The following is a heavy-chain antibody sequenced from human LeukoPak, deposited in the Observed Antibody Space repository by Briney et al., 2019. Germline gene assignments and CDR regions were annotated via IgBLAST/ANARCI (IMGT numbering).Heavy chain of an antibody. V-gene: IGHV4-4*07. CDR1: GLSIGYSC. J-gene: IGHJ3*02. CDR2: VCTVRSP. D-gene: IGHD3-16*01. CDR3: ARLMDAYYDYVWGSYPLHAFDI. Sequence: SETLSLTCTVSGLSIGYSCWSWIRQPAAKRLEFIGRVCTVRSPNTHYNPSLKSRATMSADTSKNQFSLKLTSVTAADTAMYYCARLMDAYYDYVWGSYPLHAFDIWGQGTMVTVSS.